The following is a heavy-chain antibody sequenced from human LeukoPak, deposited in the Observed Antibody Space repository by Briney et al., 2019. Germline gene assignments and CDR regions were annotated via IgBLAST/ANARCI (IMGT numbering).Heavy chain of an antibody. D-gene: IGHD5-18*01. CDR1: GFTFSSNE. CDR3: PKDRSGYNYVPIYLDF. CDR2: ISTSGDTI. J-gene: IGHJ4*02. Sequence: GGSLRLSCAASGFTFSSNEMNWVRQAPGKGLEWLSFISTSGDTIYYALPVKGRFTISRDNAKNSLYLQMNSLRPEDTAVYYCPKDRSGYNYVPIYLDFWGQGTLVTVST. V-gene: IGHV3-48*03.